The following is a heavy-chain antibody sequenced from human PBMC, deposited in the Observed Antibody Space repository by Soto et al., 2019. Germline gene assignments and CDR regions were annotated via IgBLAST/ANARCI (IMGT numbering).Heavy chain of an antibody. V-gene: IGHV4-30-2*01. Sequence: SETLSLTCAVSGGSISSGGYSWSWIRQPPGKGLEWIGYIFHSGSTYYNPSLKSRVTISVDTSKNQFSLKLSSVTAADTAVYYCAVDSGWYYFDYWGQGTLVTVSS. CDR1: GGSISSGGYS. D-gene: IGHD6-19*01. CDR2: IFHSGST. CDR3: AVDSGWYYFDY. J-gene: IGHJ4*02.